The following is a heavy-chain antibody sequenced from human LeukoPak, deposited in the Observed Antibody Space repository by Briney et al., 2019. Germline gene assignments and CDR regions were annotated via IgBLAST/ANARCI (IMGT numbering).Heavy chain of an antibody. CDR2: IIPIFGTA. CDR3: ARDACHGSTNGVCYSGYYYMDV. V-gene: IGHV1-69*05. D-gene: IGHD2-8*01. CDR1: GGTFSSYA. Sequence: SVKVSCKXSGGTFSSYAISWVRQAPGQGLEWMGRIIPIFGTANYAQKFQGRVTITTDESTSTAYMELSSLRSEDTAVYYCARDACHGSTNGVCYSGYYYMDVWGKGTTVTVSS. J-gene: IGHJ6*03.